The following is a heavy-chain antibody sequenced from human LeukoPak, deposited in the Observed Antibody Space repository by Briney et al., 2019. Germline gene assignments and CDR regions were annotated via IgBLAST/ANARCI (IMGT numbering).Heavy chain of an antibody. Sequence: GGSLRLSCVASGYTFYNYAMHWVRQAPGKGLEYVSAIGGNGDTSYYADSVKGRFTISRDNSKNTVYLQLGSLRTEDMAVYYCATRHEYSYPYWGQGTLVTVSS. CDR2: IGGNGDTS. D-gene: IGHD5-18*01. J-gene: IGHJ4*02. CDR1: GYTFYNYA. CDR3: ATRHEYSYPY. V-gene: IGHV3-64*02.